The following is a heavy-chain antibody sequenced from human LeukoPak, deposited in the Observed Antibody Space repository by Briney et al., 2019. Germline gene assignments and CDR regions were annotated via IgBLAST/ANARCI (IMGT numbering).Heavy chain of an antibody. CDR1: GYTFTDYY. J-gene: IGHJ4*02. D-gene: IGHD3-3*01. V-gene: IGHV1-2*02. Sequence: ASVKVSCKTSGYTFTDYYLHWVRQAPGQGLEWMGWINPKSGGTNDAQNFQGRVTMTRDTSISTAYMELSRLRSDDTAVYFCARGRGTNFGVITDWGQGTLVTVSS. CDR3: ARGRGTNFGVITD. CDR2: INPKSGGT.